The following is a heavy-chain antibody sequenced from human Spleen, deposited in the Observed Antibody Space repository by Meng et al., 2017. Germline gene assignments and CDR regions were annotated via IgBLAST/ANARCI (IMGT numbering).Heavy chain of an antibody. D-gene: IGHD6-19*01. Sequence: EVQLVESGGGLVQPGGSLRLSCAASGFTFSSYSMNWVRQAPGKGLEWVSSISGTTSYIYYADSVKGRFTVSRDNAKNSLYLQMNSLRAEDTAFYHCTIHGGGWAWGQGTLVTVSS. CDR3: TIHGGGWA. J-gene: IGHJ4*02. CDR2: ISGTTSYI. CDR1: GFTFSSYS. V-gene: IGHV3-21*04.